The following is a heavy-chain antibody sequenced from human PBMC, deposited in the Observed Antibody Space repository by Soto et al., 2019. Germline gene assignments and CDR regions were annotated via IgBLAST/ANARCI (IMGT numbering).Heavy chain of an antibody. D-gene: IGHD3-22*01. CDR3: AGQLKRDYYDSSGYYYGADY. V-gene: IGHV5-51*01. Sequence: GESLKISCKGSGYSFTSYWIGWVRQMPGKGLEWMGIIYPGDSDTRYSPSFQGQVTISADKSISTAYLQWSSLKASDTAMYYCAGQLKRDYYDSSGYYYGADYWGQGTLVTVSS. CDR1: GYSFTSYW. J-gene: IGHJ4*02. CDR2: IYPGDSDT.